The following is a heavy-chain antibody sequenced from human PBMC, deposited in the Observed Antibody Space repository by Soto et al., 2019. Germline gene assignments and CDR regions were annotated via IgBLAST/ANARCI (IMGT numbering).Heavy chain of an antibody. CDR1: GFTFSDYC. Sequence: EVQLVESGGGLVQPGGSLRLSCAASGFTFSDYCMHWVRQAPGKGLEWVGRIRNKAKKYTTEYAAAVKGRFSIARDDSENSLYLQMSSLTTEDTAEYYCTRADYSGGYYYFVGFWGQGTLVTVSS. CDR2: IRNKAKKYTT. D-gene: IGHD3-22*01. CDR3: TRADYSGGYYYFVGF. J-gene: IGHJ4*02. V-gene: IGHV3-72*01.